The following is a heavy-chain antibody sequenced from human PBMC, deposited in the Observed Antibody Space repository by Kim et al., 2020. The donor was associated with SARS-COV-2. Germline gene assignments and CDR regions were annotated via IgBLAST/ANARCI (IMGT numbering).Heavy chain of an antibody. CDR1: GGSFSGYY. CDR3: ARGRRLLWFGELLPVHFDY. CDR2: INHSGST. J-gene: IGHJ4*02. Sequence: SETLSLTCAVYGGSFSGYYWSWIRQPPGKGLEWIGEINHSGSTNYNPSLKSRVTISVDTSKNQFSLKLSSVTAADTAVYYCARGRRLLWFGELLPVHFDYWGQGTLVTVSS. D-gene: IGHD3-10*01. V-gene: IGHV4-34*01.